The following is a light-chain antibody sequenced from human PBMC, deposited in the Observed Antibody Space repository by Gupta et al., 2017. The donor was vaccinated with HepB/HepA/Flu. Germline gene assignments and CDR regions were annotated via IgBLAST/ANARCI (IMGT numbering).Light chain of an antibody. CDR3: QQYDNLPLT. V-gene: IGKV1-33*01. Sequence: IQPTQSPSSLSASVGDRVTITCQASQDISNYLNWYQQKPGKAPKLLIYDASNLETGVPSRFSGSGSGTDFTFTISSLQPEDIATYYCQQYDNLPLTFGGGTKVEIK. J-gene: IGKJ4*01. CDR1: QDISNY. CDR2: DAS.